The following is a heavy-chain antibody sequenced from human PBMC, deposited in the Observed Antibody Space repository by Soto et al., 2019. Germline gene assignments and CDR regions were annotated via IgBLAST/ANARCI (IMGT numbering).Heavy chain of an antibody. V-gene: IGHV3-21*01. CDR3: ARSVLDYYYHMDV. CDR2: ISSSSSYI. D-gene: IGHD3-10*02. Sequence: PGGSLRLSCAASGFTFSSYSMNWVRQAPGKGLEWVSSISSSSSYIYYADSVKGRFTISRDNAKNSLYLQMNSLRAEDTAVYYCARSVLDYYYHMDVWGKGTTVTVSS. CDR1: GFTFSSYS. J-gene: IGHJ6*03.